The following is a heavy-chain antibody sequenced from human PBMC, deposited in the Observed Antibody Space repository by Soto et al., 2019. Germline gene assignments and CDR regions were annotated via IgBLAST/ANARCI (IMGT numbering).Heavy chain of an antibody. CDR1: GFTFSSYG. D-gene: IGHD1-26*01. CDR2: IWYDGSNK. V-gene: IGHV3-33*01. J-gene: IGHJ6*02. CDR3: ARDGVIVTRSPYYYYGMDV. Sequence: GGSLRLSCAASGFTFSSYGMHWVRQAPGKGLEWVAVIWYDGSNKYYADSVKGRFTISRVNSKNTLYLQMNSLRAEDTAVYYCARDGVIVTRSPYYYYGMDVWGQGTTVTVSS.